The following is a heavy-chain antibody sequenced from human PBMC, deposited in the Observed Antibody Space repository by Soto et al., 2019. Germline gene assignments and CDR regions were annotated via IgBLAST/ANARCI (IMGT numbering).Heavy chain of an antibody. CDR2: ISGSGGYT. CDR1: GFSFSNYA. V-gene: IGHV3-23*01. CDR3: ARDMVRGMDV. D-gene: IGHD3-10*01. Sequence: PGGSLRLSCAASGFSFSNYAMSWVRQAPGKGLEWVSGISGSGGYTYYGDSVKGRFTISRDNSKNTLYLQMNSLRAEDTAVYYCARDMVRGMDVWGQGTTVTVSS. J-gene: IGHJ6*02.